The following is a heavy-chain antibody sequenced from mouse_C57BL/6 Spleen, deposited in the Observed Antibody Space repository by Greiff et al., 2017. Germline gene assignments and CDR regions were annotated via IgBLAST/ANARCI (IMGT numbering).Heavy chain of an antibody. D-gene: IGHD6-1*01. CDR3: AREGPHFDY. CDR2: ISDGGSYT. CDR1: GFTFSSYA. J-gene: IGHJ2*01. Sequence: EVMLVESGGGLVKPGGSLKLSCAASGFTFSSYAMSWVRQTPEKRLEWVATISDGGSYTYYPDNVKGRFTISRDNAKNNLYLQMSHLKSEDTAMYYCAREGPHFDYWGQGTTLTVSS. V-gene: IGHV5-4*01.